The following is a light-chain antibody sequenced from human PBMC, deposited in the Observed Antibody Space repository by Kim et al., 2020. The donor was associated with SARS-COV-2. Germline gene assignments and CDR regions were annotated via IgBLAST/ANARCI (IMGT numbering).Light chain of an antibody. CDR3: SSYTSSSTYV. Sequence: QSALTQPASVSGSPGQSITMSCTGTSSDVGGYNYVSWYQQHPGKAPKLMIYNVSNRPSGVSYRFSGSKSGNTASLTISGLQAEDEADYYCSSYTSSSTYVFGTGTKVTVL. J-gene: IGLJ1*01. V-gene: IGLV2-14*03. CDR2: NVS. CDR1: SSDVGGYNY.